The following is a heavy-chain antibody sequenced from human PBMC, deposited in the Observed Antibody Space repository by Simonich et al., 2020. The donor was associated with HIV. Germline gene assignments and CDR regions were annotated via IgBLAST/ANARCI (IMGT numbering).Heavy chain of an antibody. D-gene: IGHD3-10*01. Sequence: QVQLVQSGAEVKKPGASVKVSCKASGYTFTSYGITWVRKAPGKGLEWMGWNSTYNGNQNYAQNLLGRITMTTDTTTSTAYMELRSLRSDDTAVYYCARVPSMFYYASGSYYLDYWGQGTLVTVSS. CDR2: NSTYNGNQ. CDR3: ARVPSMFYYASGSYYLDY. CDR1: GYTFTSYG. V-gene: IGHV1-18*01. J-gene: IGHJ4*02.